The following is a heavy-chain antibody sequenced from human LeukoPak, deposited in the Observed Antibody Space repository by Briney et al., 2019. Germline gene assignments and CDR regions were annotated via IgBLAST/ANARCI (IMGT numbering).Heavy chain of an antibody. CDR1: GGSFSGYY. Sequence: PSETLSLTCAVYGGSFSGYYWSWIRQPPGKGLEWIGEINHSGCTNYNPSLKSRVTISVDTSKNQFSLKLSSVTAADTAVYYCARVLDYDSSGYYYPGFDYWGQGTLVTVSS. V-gene: IGHV4-34*01. D-gene: IGHD3-22*01. CDR3: ARVLDYDSSGYYYPGFDY. CDR2: INHSGCT. J-gene: IGHJ4*02.